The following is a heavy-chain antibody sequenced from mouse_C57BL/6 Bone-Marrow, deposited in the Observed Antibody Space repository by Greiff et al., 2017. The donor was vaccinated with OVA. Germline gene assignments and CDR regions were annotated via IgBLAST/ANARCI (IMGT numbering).Heavy chain of an antibody. J-gene: IGHJ4*01. CDR2: ISNGGGST. CDR1: GFTFSDYY. D-gene: IGHD2-4*01. CDR3: ARPIYYDYEGYAMDY. V-gene: IGHV5-12*01. Sequence: EVKLMESGGGLVQPGGSLKLSCAASGFTFSDYYMYWVRQTPEKRLEWVAYISNGGGSTYYPDTVKGRFTISRDNAKNTLYLQMSRLKSEDTAMYYCARPIYYDYEGYAMDYWGQGTSVTVSS.